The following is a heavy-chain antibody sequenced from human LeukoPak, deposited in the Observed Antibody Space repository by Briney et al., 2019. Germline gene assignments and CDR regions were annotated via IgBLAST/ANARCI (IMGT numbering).Heavy chain of an antibody. V-gene: IGHV4-59*08. CDR1: GGSISTYY. CDR2: IFYSGST. D-gene: IGHD6-19*01. J-gene: IGHJ4*02. CDR3: ARQVGYSSGWYIY. Sequence: TSETLFLTCTVSGGSISTYYWSWIRQPPGKGLEWIGRIFYSGSTNYNPSLKSRVTISVDTSNNQFSLKLTSVTAADTAVYYCARQVGYSSGWYIYWGQGTLVTVSS.